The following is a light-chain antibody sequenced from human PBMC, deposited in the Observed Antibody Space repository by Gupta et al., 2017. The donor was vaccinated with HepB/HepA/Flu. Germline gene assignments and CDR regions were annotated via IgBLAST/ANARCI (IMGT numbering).Light chain of an antibody. CDR1: QSIGPW. Sequence: DIQMTQSPSTLSASVGDRVTITCRASQSIGPWLAWYQQKPGQAPKLLIYKASTVESADLSRFSGSGSGTEFTLTISGLRPDDFATYYCQQDNASWCSFGQGTKLEIK. CDR2: KAS. J-gene: IGKJ2*04. CDR3: QQDNASWCS. V-gene: IGKV1-5*03.